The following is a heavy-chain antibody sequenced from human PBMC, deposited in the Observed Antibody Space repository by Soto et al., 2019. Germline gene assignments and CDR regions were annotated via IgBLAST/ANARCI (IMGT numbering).Heavy chain of an antibody. CDR3: AKLYWNPRYFDY. J-gene: IGHJ4*02. Sequence: GGSRRLSCGASGFTFSTVAMTGVRQAPGKGLEWVSSISDNGGNTDYADSVRGRFTLSRDNSKNTLYLQMNHLKAEDTAVYYCAKLYWNPRYFDYWGQGARVTVSS. D-gene: IGHD1-1*01. CDR2: ISDNGGNT. CDR1: GFTFSTVA. V-gene: IGHV3-23*01.